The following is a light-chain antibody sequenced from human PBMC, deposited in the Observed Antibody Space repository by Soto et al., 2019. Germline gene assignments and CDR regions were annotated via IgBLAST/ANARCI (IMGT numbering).Light chain of an antibody. CDR3: QHYRSSPRT. V-gene: IGKV3-20*01. CDR2: GAS. J-gene: IGKJ1*01. Sequence: EIVLTQSPGTLSFSPGERATLSCRASQSITNNYLAWYQQKAGQVPGLLLYGASTRPTGIPDRFSGSGSGTDFTLTITRLEPDDFAVYYCQHYRSSPRTFGQGTKVDIK. CDR1: QSITNNY.